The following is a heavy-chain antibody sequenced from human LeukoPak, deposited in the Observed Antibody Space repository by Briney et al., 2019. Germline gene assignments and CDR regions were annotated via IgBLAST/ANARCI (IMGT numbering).Heavy chain of an antibody. Sequence: GGSLRLSCAASEFTFSNYDMHWVRQAPGKGLEWVAVISYDGSNKYYVDSVKGRFTISRDNSKNTLYLQMNSLRAEDTAVYYCAKGYGPYYYDGSLDIWGQGTMVTVSS. J-gene: IGHJ3*02. CDR3: AKGYGPYYYDGSLDI. V-gene: IGHV3-30*18. D-gene: IGHD3-22*01. CDR2: ISYDGSNK. CDR1: EFTFSNYD.